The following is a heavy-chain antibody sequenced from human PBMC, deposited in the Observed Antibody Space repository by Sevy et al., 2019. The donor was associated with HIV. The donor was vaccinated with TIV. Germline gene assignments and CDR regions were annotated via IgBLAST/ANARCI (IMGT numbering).Heavy chain of an antibody. Sequence: GGSLRLSCAASGFTFGDYGMSWFRQAPGKGLEWVGFIRSKAYGGTAEYAASVKGRFIISRDDSKSIAYVQMNSLKTEDTAVNYCSREMAGWLDYFDYWGQGTLVTVSS. CDR1: GFTFGDYG. V-gene: IGHV3-49*03. D-gene: IGHD6-19*01. J-gene: IGHJ4*02. CDR2: IRSKAYGGTA. CDR3: SREMAGWLDYFDY.